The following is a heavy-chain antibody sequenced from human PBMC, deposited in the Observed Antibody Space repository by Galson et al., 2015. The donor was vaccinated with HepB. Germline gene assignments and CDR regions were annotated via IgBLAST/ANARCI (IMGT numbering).Heavy chain of an antibody. J-gene: IGHJ6*03. Sequence: QSGAEMKKPGESLKISCKGSGYSFTSYWIGWVRQMPGKGLEWMGIIYPGDSDTRYSPSFQGQVTISADKSISTAYLQWSSLKASDTAMYYCARQVGHYDFWSGYVPPDYYMDVWGKGTTVTVSS. V-gene: IGHV5-51*01. CDR2: IYPGDSDT. D-gene: IGHD3-3*01. CDR1: GYSFTSYW. CDR3: ARQVGHYDFWSGYVPPDYYMDV.